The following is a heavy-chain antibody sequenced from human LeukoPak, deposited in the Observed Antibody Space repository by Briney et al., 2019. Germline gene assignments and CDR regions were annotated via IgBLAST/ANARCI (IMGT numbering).Heavy chain of an antibody. CDR3: ACGYSSSWYPPFFDY. V-gene: IGHV4-59*01. D-gene: IGHD6-13*01. J-gene: IGHJ4*02. Sequence: SETLSLTGTVSGGSISSYYWSWIRQPPGKGLEWIGYIYYSGSTNYNPSLKSRVTISVDTSENQFSLKLSSVTAADTAVYYCACGYSSSWYPPFFDYWGQGTLVTVSS. CDR2: IYYSGST. CDR1: GGSISSYY.